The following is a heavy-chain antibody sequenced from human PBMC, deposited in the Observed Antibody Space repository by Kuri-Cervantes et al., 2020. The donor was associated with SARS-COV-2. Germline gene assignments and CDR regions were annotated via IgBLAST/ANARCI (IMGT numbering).Heavy chain of an antibody. CDR2: IYPSGST. V-gene: IGHV4-61*02. J-gene: IGHJ4*02. Sequence: LRLSCTVSGGSISSDRYYWCWIRQPAGRGLEWIGRIYPSGSTNYHPSLKSRVTSSVDTSKNQFSLKLSSVTAADTAVYYCAGGYYYDSSGPVLRYYFDYWGQGTLVTVSS. D-gene: IGHD3-22*01. CDR3: AGGYYYDSSGPVLRYYFDY. CDR1: GGSISSDRYY.